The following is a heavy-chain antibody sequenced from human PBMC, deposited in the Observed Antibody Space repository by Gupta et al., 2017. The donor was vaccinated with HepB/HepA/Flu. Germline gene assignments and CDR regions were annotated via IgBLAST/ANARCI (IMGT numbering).Heavy chain of an antibody. CDR1: GFSLSTYGVG. CDR2: IYWDDDK. CDR3: ANLNYFGPGAYYRYFDY. D-gene: IGHD3-10*01. V-gene: IGHV2-5*02. Sequence: QISLKESGPPLVKPTQTLTLTCTFSGFSLSTYGVGVAWIRQPPGKALEWLTLIYWDDDKFYSPSLKTRLTITKDTSKNQVVLTMTNMDPVDTATYFCANLNYFGPGAYYRYFDYWGQGTLVTVSS. J-gene: IGHJ4*02.